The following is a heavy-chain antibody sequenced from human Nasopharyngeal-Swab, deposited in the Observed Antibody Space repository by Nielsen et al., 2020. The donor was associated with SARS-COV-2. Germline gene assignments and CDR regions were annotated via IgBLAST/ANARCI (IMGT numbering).Heavy chain of an antibody. CDR3: ARVSSSSTTNWFDP. Sequence: VRQAPGKGLEWVAVISYDGSNKYYADSVEGRFTISRDNSKNTLYLQMNSLRAEDTAVYYCARVSSSSTTNWFDPWGQGTLVTVSS. D-gene: IGHD6-6*01. V-gene: IGHV3-30*03. CDR2: ISYDGSNK. J-gene: IGHJ5*02.